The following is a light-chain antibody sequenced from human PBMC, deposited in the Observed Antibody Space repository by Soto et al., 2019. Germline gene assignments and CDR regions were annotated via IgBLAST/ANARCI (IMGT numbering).Light chain of an antibody. CDR2: AND. V-gene: IGLV1-44*01. CDR3: AAWDDSLNGYV. CDR1: SSNIAPNT. Sequence: QSVLTQPPSASGTPGQRVTISCSGSSSNIAPNTVIWYQHLPGAAPQLLIFANDRRPSGVPDRFSGSRSGTSASLAISGLQSEDEADYYCAAWDDSLNGYVFGTGTKVTVL. J-gene: IGLJ1*01.